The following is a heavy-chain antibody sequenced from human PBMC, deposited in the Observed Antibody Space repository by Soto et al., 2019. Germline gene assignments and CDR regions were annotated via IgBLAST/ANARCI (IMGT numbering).Heavy chain of an antibody. Sequence: EVQLLESGGGLVQPGGSLRLSCAASLFTFSSYAMSWVRQAPGKGLEWVSVISGSGDRIYYADSVKGRFTISRDNSKNTLYLQMNSLRAEDTAIYYSAKDYGAVAEKWGQGTLVTVSS. D-gene: IGHD6-19*01. CDR1: LFTFSSYA. J-gene: IGHJ4*02. CDR2: ISGSGDRI. V-gene: IGHV3-23*01. CDR3: AKDYGAVAEK.